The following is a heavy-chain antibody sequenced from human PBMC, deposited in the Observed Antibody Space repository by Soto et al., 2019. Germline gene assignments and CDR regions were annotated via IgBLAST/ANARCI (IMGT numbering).Heavy chain of an antibody. CDR1: GYNFTNYW. V-gene: IGHV5-51*01. CDR3: AGGGVRGVVTRTRDYYGMDV. J-gene: IGHJ6*02. D-gene: IGHD3-10*01. CDR2: IYPGDSDT. Sequence: GESLXISCKGSGYNFTNYWIGWVRQMPGKGLESMGIIYPGDSDTRYSPSFQGQVTISADKSISTAYLQWSSLKASDTAMYYCAGGGVRGVVTRTRDYYGMDVWGQGTTVTVSS.